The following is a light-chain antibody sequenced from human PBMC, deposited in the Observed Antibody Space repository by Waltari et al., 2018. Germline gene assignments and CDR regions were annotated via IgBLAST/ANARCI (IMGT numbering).Light chain of an antibody. CDR1: SSDIGSYNY. V-gene: IGLV2-14*03. Sequence: QSALTQAASVSGSPGQPITISCTGTSSDIGSYNYVSWYQQHPGKAPKLMIYAVSKRPSGVSNRFSGSKSGNTASLTISGLQAEDEADYYCNSYASSNTRVFGGGTKLTVL. J-gene: IGLJ3*02. CDR3: NSYASSNTRV. CDR2: AVS.